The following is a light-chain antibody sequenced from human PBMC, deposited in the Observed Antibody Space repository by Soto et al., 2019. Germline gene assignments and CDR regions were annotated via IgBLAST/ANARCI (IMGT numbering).Light chain of an antibody. CDR1: STDIGAYKF. J-gene: IGLJ1*01. Sequence: QSVLTQPASVSASPGQSITISCIETSTDIGAYKFVSWYQQHPGKAPKLMIYDVISRPSGVSNRFSGSKSGNTASLIISGLQAEDEGDYYCISYTGFDTYVFGTGTKDTDL. CDR2: DVI. V-gene: IGLV2-14*03. CDR3: ISYTGFDTYV.